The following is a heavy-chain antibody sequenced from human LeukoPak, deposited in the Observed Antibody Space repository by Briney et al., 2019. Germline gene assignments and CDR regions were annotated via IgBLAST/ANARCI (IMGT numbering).Heavy chain of an antibody. Sequence: GASVKVSCKASGYTFTSYAMNWVRQAPGQGLEWMGWINTNTGNPTYAQGFTGRFVFSLDTPVSTAYLQISSLKAEDTAVYYCARDSSRVSDGYNSFGDYWGQGTLVTVSS. CDR2: INTNTGNP. J-gene: IGHJ4*02. V-gene: IGHV7-4-1*02. D-gene: IGHD5-24*01. CDR1: GYTFTSYA. CDR3: ARDSSRVSDGYNSFGDY.